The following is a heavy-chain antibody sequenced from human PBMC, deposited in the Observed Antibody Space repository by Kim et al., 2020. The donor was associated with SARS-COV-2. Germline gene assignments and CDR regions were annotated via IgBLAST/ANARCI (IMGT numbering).Heavy chain of an antibody. V-gene: IGHV3-9*01. D-gene: IGHD2-15*01. CDR2: ISWNSGSI. J-gene: IGHJ4*02. Sequence: GGSLRLSCAASGFTFGDYAMHWVRQAPGKGLEWVSGISWNSGSIGYADSVKGRFTISRDNAKNSLYLQMNSLRAEDTALYYCAKGLGSSGGSWYYFDYWGQGTLVTVSS. CDR1: GFTFGDYA. CDR3: AKGLGSSGGSWYYFDY.